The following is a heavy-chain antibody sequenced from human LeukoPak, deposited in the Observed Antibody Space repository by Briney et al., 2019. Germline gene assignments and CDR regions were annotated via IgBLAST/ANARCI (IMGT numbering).Heavy chain of an antibody. CDR1: GFTFSSYS. CDR3: AREAPNYYDNDI. CDR2: IGSSSHTI. Sequence: PGGSLRLSCAASGFTFSSYSMNWVRLAPGKGLEWISYIGSSSHTIFYADSVRGRLTISRDNAKNSLYLQMNSLRAEDTAVYYCAREAPNYYDNDIWGQGTMVTVSS. D-gene: IGHD3-22*01. J-gene: IGHJ3*02. V-gene: IGHV3-48*01.